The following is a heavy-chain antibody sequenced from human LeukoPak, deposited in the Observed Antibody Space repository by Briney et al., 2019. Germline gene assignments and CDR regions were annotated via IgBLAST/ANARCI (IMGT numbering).Heavy chain of an antibody. V-gene: IGHV3-30*02. CDR2: IRYDGSNK. Sequence: GGSLRLSCAASGFTFSSYGMHWVRQAPGKGLEWVAFIRYDGSNKYYADSVKGRFTISRDNSKNTLYLQMNSLRAEDTAVYYCAKERGSFVVVPAAIFDYWGQRTLVTVSS. D-gene: IGHD2-2*02. CDR1: GFTFSSYG. CDR3: AKERGSFVVVPAAIFDY. J-gene: IGHJ4*02.